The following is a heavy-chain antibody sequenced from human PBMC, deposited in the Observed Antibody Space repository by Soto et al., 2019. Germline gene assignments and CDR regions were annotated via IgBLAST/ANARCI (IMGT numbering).Heavy chain of an antibody. Sequence: SETLSLTCTVSGASISGFYWSWFRKSAGKGLEWIGRIYATGTTDYNPSLKSRVMMSVDTSKKHFSPKLRSVTAADTAVYSCARDGTTTLRDWFDPWGQG. CDR2: IYATGTT. V-gene: IGHV4-4*07. D-gene: IGHD1-1*01. CDR3: ARDGTTTLRDWFDP. CDR1: GASISGFY. J-gene: IGHJ5*02.